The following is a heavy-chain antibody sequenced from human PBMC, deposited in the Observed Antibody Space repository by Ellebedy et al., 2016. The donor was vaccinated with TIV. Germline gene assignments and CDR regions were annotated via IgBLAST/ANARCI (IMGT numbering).Heavy chain of an antibody. CDR2: ISWNSGSI. V-gene: IGHV3-9*01. J-gene: IGHJ4*02. CDR3: AKAPMVRGVIITGVVDY. D-gene: IGHD3-10*01. Sequence: GGSLRLXXAASGFTFDDYAMHWVRQAPGKGLEWVSGISWNSGSIGYADSVKGRFTISRDNAKNSLYLQMNSLRAEDTALYYCAKAPMVRGVIITGVVDYWGQGTLVTVSS. CDR1: GFTFDDYA.